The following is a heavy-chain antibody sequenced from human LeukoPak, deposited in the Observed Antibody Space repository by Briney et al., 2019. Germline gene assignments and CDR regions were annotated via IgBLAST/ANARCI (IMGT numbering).Heavy chain of an antibody. CDR1: GGSISSYY. J-gene: IGHJ4*02. V-gene: IGHV4-59*01. CDR3: ARGVYIAAAQYGY. Sequence: SETLSLTCTVPGGSISSYYWSWIRQPPGKGLEWIGYIYYSGTTNYNPSLKSRVTISVDTSKNQFSLKLSSVTAADTAVYHCARGVYIAAAQYGYWGQGTLVTVSS. D-gene: IGHD6-13*01. CDR2: IYYSGTT.